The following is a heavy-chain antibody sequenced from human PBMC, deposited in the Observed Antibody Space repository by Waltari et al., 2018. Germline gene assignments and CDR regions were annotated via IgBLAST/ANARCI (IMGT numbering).Heavy chain of an antibody. CDR2: VYYSGST. CDR3: ARTGCSGGSCSIDAFDI. J-gene: IGHJ3*02. CDR1: GGSISSGGYY. Sequence: QVQLQESGPGLVKPSQTLSLTCTVSGGSISSGGYYWSWIRQHPGKGLEWVGYVYYSGSTYYNPALKSRVTISVDTSKNQFSLKLSSVTAADTAVYYCARTGCSGGSCSIDAFDIWGQGTMVTVSS. V-gene: IGHV4-31*03. D-gene: IGHD2-15*01.